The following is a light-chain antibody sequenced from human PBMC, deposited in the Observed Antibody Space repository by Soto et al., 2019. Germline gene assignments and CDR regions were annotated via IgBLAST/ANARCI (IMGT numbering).Light chain of an antibody. CDR3: SSYAGSNNFEI. CDR1: SSDVGGYNY. CDR2: DVN. Sequence: QSVLTQLPSASGSRGQSVTISCTGTSSDVGGYNYVSWYQQHPGKAPKLMIYDVNKRPSGVPDRFSGSKSGNTASLTVSGLQAEDEADYYCSSYAGSNNFEIFGTGTKLTV. V-gene: IGLV2-8*01. J-gene: IGLJ1*01.